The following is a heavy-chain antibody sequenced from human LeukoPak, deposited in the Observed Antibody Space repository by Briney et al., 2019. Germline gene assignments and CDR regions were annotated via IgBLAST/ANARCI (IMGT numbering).Heavy chain of an antibody. D-gene: IGHD6-6*01. CDR3: AKDKVVGIAAPRD. CDR2: INSDGSST. J-gene: IGHJ4*02. Sequence: GGSLRLSCAASGFTFSSYWMHWVRQAPGKGLVWVSRINSDGSSTSSADSVKGRFTISRDNAKNTLDLQMNSLRAEDTAVYYCAKDKVVGIAAPRDWGQGTLVTVSS. CDR1: GFTFSSYW. V-gene: IGHV3-74*01.